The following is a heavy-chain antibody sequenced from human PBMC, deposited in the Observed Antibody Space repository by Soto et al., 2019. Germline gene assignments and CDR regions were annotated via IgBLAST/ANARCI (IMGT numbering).Heavy chain of an antibody. CDR1: GFTFSTYA. Sequence: QVQLVESGGGVVQPGRSLRLSCAASGFTFSTYAMHWVRQAPGKGLEWVAVISYDGSNKYYADSVKGRFTISRDNSKNTLYLQMNSLRAEDTAVYYCAGDPNNIAVAVGGYFDYWGQGTLVTVSS. CDR2: ISYDGSNK. D-gene: IGHD6-19*01. CDR3: AGDPNNIAVAVGGYFDY. V-gene: IGHV3-30-3*01. J-gene: IGHJ4*02.